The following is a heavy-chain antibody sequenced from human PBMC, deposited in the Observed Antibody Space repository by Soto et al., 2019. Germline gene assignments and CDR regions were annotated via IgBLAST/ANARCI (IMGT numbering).Heavy chain of an antibody. CDR2: IYETGKT. CDR1: GYSITTAYH. V-gene: IGHV4-38-2*02. D-gene: IGHD3-3*01. Sequence: KASETLSLTCTVFGYSITTAYHWGWIRQPPGKGLEWIGAIYETGKTYYSPSLKSRLTISVDTSKNQFSLKLSSVTAADTAVYYCSRQSYITLFGVALRGMDYWGQGHLVTVSS. J-gene: IGHJ4*02. CDR3: SRQSYITLFGVALRGMDY.